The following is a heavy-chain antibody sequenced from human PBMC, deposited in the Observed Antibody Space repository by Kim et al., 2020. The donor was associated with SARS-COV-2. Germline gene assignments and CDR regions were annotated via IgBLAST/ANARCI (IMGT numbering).Heavy chain of an antibody. V-gene: IGHV1-3*01. CDR1: GYTFTSYA. J-gene: IGHJ4*02. CDR3: ARDMSDYGDYVRGYFDY. CDR2: INAGNGNT. Sequence: ASVKVSCKASGYTFTSYAMHWVRQAPGQRLEWMGWINAGNGNTKYSQKFQGRVTITRDTSASTAYMELSSLRSEDTAVYYCARDMSDYGDYVRGYFDYWGQGTLVTVSS. D-gene: IGHD4-17*01.